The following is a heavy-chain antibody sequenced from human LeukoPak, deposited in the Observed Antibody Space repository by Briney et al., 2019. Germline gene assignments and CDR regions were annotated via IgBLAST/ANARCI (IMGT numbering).Heavy chain of an antibody. D-gene: IGHD3-22*01. V-gene: IGHV1-69*13. J-gene: IGHJ3*02. CDR1: GGTFSSYS. CDR3: ARSGPGTMGYYYDSSDAFDI. Sequence: SVKVSCKASGGTFSSYSISWVRQAPGQGLEWMGGIIPIFGTANYAQKFQGRVTITADESTSTAYMELSSLRSEDTAVYYCARSGPGTMGYYYDSSDAFDIWGQGTMVTVSS. CDR2: IIPIFGTA.